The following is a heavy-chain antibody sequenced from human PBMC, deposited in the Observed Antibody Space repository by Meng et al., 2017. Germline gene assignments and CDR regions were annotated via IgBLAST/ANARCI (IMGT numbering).Heavy chain of an antibody. Sequence: GESLKISCAASGFTFSSYAMSWVRQAPGKGLEWVSAISGSGGSTYYADPVKGRFTISRDNAKNSLYLQMNSLRAEDTAVYYCASTRITMVRGVNDYWGQGTLVTVSS. CDR1: GFTFSSYA. D-gene: IGHD3-10*01. V-gene: IGHV3-23*01. CDR2: ISGSGGST. CDR3: ASTRITMVRGVNDY. J-gene: IGHJ4*02.